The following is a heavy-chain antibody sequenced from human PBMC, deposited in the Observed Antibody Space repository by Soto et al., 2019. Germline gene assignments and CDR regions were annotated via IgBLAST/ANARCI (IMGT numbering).Heavy chain of an antibody. V-gene: IGHV3-33*06. Sequence: GGSLRLSCAASGFTFSSYGMHWVRQAPGKGLEWVAVIWYDGSNKYYADSVKGRFTISRDNSKNTLYLQMNSLRAEDTAVYYCAKMVAAPRHYYYGMDVWGQGTTVTVSS. CDR3: AKMVAAPRHYYYGMDV. CDR1: GFTFSSYG. J-gene: IGHJ6*02. CDR2: IWYDGSNK. D-gene: IGHD6-6*01.